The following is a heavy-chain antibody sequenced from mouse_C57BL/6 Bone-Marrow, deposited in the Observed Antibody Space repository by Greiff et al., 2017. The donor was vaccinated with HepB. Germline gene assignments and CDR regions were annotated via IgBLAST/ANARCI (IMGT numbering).Heavy chain of an antibody. CDR3: ASSDYYGSSYPAWFAY. V-gene: IGHV5-17*01. Sequence: EVQRVESGGGLVKPGGSLKLSCAASGFTFSDYGMHWVRQAPEKGLEWVAYISSGSSTIYYADTVKGRFTISRDNAKNTLFLQMTSLRSEDTAMYYCASSDYYGSSYPAWFAYWGQGTLVTVSA. D-gene: IGHD1-1*01. CDR2: ISSGSSTI. J-gene: IGHJ3*01. CDR1: GFTFSDYG.